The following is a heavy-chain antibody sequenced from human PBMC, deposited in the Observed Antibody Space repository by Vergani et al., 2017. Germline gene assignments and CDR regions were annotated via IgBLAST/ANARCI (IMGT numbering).Heavy chain of an antibody. CDR1: GSSIISGGYY. Sequence: QVQLQESGPGLVKPSQTLSLTCTVSGSSIISGGYYWSLIRQHPGKGLEWIGYIYYSGSTYYNPSLQSRVTISVDTSKNQFSLKLSSVTAADTAVYYCARDGSGYFLFDYWGQGTLVTVSS. J-gene: IGHJ4*02. D-gene: IGHD3-3*01. CDR3: ARDGSGYFLFDY. V-gene: IGHV4-31*03. CDR2: IYYSGST.